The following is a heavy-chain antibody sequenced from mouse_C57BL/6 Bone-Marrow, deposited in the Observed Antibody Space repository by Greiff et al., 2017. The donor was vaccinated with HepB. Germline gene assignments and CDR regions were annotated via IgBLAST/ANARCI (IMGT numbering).Heavy chain of an antibody. CDR2: INPNNGGT. V-gene: IGHV1-26*01. D-gene: IGHD3-2*02. J-gene: IGHJ3*01. CDR3: AQTAQATSWFAY. CDR1: GYTFTDYY. Sequence: VQLQQSGPELVKPGASVKISCKASGYTFTDYYMNWVKQSHGKSLEWIGDINPNNGGTSYNQKFKGKVTLTVDKSSSTAYMELRSLTSEDSAVYYCAQTAQATSWFAYWGQGTLVTVSA.